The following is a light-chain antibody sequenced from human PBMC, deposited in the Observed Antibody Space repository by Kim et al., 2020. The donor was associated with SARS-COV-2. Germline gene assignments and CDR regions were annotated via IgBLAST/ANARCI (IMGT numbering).Light chain of an antibody. J-gene: IGLJ3*02. V-gene: IGLV1-44*01. CDR2: SSN. CDR1: TSNIGRFR. CDR3: EAWDDSLNGPV. Sequence: QSVLTQPPSTSGTPGQRVSISCSGGTSNIGRFRVQWYQRLPGAAPKLLVDSSNVRPSGVPDRFSGSKSGSTASLEIRGLQSEDEAEYYCEAWDDSLNGPVFGGGTKVTVL.